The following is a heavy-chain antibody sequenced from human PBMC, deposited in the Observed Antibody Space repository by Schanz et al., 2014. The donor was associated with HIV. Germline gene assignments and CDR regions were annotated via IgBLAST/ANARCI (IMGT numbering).Heavy chain of an antibody. CDR1: EFIFSSYG. CDR3: TRAGGVYSEGAY. CDR2: ISNDGSNK. V-gene: IGHV3-30*03. Sequence: QVQVVESGGGVVQPGRSLRLSCAASEFIFSSYGIHWVRQAPGKGLEWVAVISNDGSNKYYADSVKGRFTISRDNSKNTLYLQMNSLRAEDTAVYYCTRAGGVYSEGAYWGQGTLVTVSS. J-gene: IGHJ4*02. D-gene: IGHD2-8*02.